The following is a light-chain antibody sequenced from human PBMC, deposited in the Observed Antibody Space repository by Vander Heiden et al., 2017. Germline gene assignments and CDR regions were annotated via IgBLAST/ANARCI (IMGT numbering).Light chain of an antibody. CDR2: DVS. V-gene: IGLV2-11*01. CDR3: CSYAGSYTFG. J-gene: IGLJ2*01. CDR1: SSDVGGYNY. Sequence: QSALTQPRSVSGSPGQSVTISCTGTSSDVGGYNYVSWYPQHPGKAPKLMIYDVSKRPSGVPDRFSGSKSGNTASLTISGLQAEDEADYYCCSYAGSYTFGFGGGTKLTVL.